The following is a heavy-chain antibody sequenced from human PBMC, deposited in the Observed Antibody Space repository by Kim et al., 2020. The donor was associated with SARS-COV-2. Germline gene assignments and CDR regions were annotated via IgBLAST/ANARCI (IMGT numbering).Heavy chain of an antibody. CDR2: GGT. J-gene: IGHJ4*02. CDR3: ARSSLLDFDY. V-gene: IGHV1-2*02. D-gene: IGHD2-15*01. Sequence: GGTNDAQRYQGRDTMTRDTSLSTVYLEMTRLRSDDTAVYYCARSSLLDFDYWGQGTLVTVSS.